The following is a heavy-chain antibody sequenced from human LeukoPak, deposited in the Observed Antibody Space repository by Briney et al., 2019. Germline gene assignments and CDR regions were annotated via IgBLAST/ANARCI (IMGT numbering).Heavy chain of an antibody. J-gene: IGHJ4*02. D-gene: IGHD3-9*01. CDR2: ISYDGSNK. V-gene: IGHV3-30-3*01. CDR3: ARPTPANVLRYFDWLSPIGY. CDR1: GFTFSSYA. Sequence: GGSLRLSCAASGFTFSSYAMHWVRQAPGKGLEWVAVISYDGSNKYYADSVKGRFTISRDNYKNTLYLQMNSLRAEDTAVYSCARPTPANVLRYFDWLSPIGYWGQGTLVTVSP.